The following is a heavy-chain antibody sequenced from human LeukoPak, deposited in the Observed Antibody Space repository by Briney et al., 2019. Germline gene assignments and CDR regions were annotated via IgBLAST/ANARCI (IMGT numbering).Heavy chain of an antibody. Sequence: LGESLKISCQGSGYSFTSHWIGWVRQMPEEGLELMGIIYPGDSDTRYSPSFQGQVTISADKSISTAYLQWSSLKASDTAMYYCARQRTASSSGYYYGYWGQGTLVTVSS. V-gene: IGHV5-51*01. CDR3: ARQRTASSSGYYYGY. J-gene: IGHJ4*02. CDR1: GYSFTSHW. CDR2: IYPGDSDT. D-gene: IGHD3-22*01.